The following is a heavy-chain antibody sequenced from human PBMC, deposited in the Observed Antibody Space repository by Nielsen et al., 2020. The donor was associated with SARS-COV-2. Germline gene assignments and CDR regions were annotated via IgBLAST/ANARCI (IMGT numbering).Heavy chain of an antibody. D-gene: IGHD6-19*01. CDR1: GFTFSSYS. Sequence: GESLKISCAASGFTFSSYSMNWVRQAPGKGLEWVSSISSSSSYIYYADSVKGRFTISRDNAKNSLYLQMNSLRAEDTAVYYCASIFIAVAGRGYWGQGTLVTVSS. CDR3: ASIFIAVAGRGY. J-gene: IGHJ4*02. CDR2: ISSSSSYI. V-gene: IGHV3-21*01.